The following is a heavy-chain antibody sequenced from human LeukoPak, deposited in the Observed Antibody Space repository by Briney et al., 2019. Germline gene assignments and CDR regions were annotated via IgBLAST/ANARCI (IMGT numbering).Heavy chain of an antibody. CDR2: IIPIFGTA. V-gene: IGHV1-69*13. Sequence: EASVKVSCKASGGTFSSYAISWVRQAPGQGLEWMGGIIPIFGTANYAQKFQGRVTITADESTSTAYMELSSLRSEDTAVYYCARAPQYGDYATDYFDYWGQGTLVTVSS. D-gene: IGHD4-17*01. J-gene: IGHJ4*02. CDR3: ARAPQYGDYATDYFDY. CDR1: GGTFSSYA.